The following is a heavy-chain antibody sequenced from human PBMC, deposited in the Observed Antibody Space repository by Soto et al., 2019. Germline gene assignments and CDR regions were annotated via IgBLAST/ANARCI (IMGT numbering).Heavy chain of an antibody. CDR2: FFIGGNT. CDR3: ARRRGRYCSGGSCYHDAFDI. CDR1: GGSISSSTYY. V-gene: IGHV4-39*07. Sequence: SETLSLTCTVSGGSISSSTYYWGWMRQPPGKGLEWIASFFIGGNTYYNPSLKSRVTISVDTSKNQFSLKLSSVTAADTAVYYCARRRGRYCSGGSCYHDAFDIWGQGTMVTVSS. D-gene: IGHD2-15*01. J-gene: IGHJ3*02.